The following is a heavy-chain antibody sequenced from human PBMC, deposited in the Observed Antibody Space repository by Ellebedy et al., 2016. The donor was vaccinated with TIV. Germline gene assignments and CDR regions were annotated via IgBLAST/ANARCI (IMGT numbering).Heavy chain of an antibody. J-gene: IGHJ3*02. CDR1: GFTFSRHW. D-gene: IGHD1-1*01. V-gene: IGHV3-7*01. CDR3: TREKHPRTNDASDI. CDR2: INEDGSGK. Sequence: GESLKISCAASGFTFSRHWMSWVRQAPGKGLEWVASINEDGSGKYYVDSVKGRFAISRDNAKNSLYVQLNSLRAEDTALYYCTREKHPRTNDASDIWGQGTMVTVSS.